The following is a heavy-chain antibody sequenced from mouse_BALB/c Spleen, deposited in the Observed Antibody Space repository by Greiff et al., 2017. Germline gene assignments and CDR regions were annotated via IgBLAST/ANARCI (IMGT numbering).Heavy chain of an antibody. J-gene: IGHJ1*01. V-gene: IGHV2-2*02. Sequence: VKLMESGPGLVQPSQSLSITCIVPGFSLTSYGVHWVRHSPGKGLEWLGVIWSGGSTDYNTAFISRLSISKDNTKSQVFFKMNSLQANDTAIYYSARNWGLYFDVWGAGTTVTVSS. CDR1: GFSLTSYG. CDR3: ARNWGLYFDV. CDR2: IWSGGST. D-gene: IGHD6-1*01.